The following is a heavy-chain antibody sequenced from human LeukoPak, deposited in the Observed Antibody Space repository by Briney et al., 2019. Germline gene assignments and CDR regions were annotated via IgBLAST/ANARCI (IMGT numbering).Heavy chain of an antibody. J-gene: IGHJ4*02. V-gene: IGHV3-7*01. CDR2: IKNDGSDK. Sequence: GGSLRLSCEASGFSFSAAWMTWVRQAPGKGLEWVATIKNDGSDKYYVDSVKGRFTLSRDNAKNSVYLQMNSLRVEDTAVYYCVNLGYSDGGQGTLVTVFS. D-gene: IGHD5-12*01. CDR1: GFSFSAAW. CDR3: VNLGYSD.